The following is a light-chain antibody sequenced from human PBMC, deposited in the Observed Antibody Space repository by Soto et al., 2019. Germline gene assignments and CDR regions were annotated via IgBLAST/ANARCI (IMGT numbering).Light chain of an antibody. CDR3: QQSYTIPWM. CDR1: QSISTW. CDR2: DAS. V-gene: IGKV1-5*01. Sequence: DIQMTQAPSTLSASVVDRVTITCRASQSISTWLAWYQQQPGRAPRLLIYDASTLQSGVPSRFRGSGSGTDFTLTISSLQPEDFATYYRQQSYTIPWMFGQGTKVDIK. J-gene: IGKJ1*01.